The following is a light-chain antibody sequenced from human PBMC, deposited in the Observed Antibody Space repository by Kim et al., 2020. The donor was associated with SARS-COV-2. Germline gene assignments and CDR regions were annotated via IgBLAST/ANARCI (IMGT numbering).Light chain of an antibody. V-gene: IGLV1-44*01. CDR3: AAWDDSLNGWV. CDR1: SSNIVSST. CDR2: SNN. Sequence: GGRFTITGSGSSSNIVSSTINGYQHLPGTAPEPLIYSNNQRPSGVPDRISGSKSGTSASLAISGLQSEDEADYYCAAWDDSLNGWVFGGGTQLTVL. J-gene: IGLJ3*02.